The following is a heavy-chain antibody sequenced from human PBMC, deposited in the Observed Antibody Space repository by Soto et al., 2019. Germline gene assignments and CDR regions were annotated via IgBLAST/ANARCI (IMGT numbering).Heavy chain of an antibody. CDR3: ENGSRDYDRSGYYYVY. J-gene: IGHJ4*02. CDR1: GYTLTEVS. V-gene: IGHV1-24*01. Sequence: ASVKVSCKVSGYTLTEVSMHWVRQAPGKGLEMMGGFDPEDGETIYAQKFQGRVTMTEDTSTDTAYMELSSLRSDDTAVYYCENGSRDYDRSGYYYVYWGQGTLVTVSS. CDR2: FDPEDGET. D-gene: IGHD3-22*01.